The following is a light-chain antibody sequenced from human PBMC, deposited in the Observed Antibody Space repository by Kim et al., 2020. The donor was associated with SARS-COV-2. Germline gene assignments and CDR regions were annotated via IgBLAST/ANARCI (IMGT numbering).Light chain of an antibody. J-gene: IGKJ1*01. Sequence: EVVMTQSPATLSVSPGERATLSCTASQSVSSNLAWYQQKPGQAPRLLISAASTRATGIPVRFSGGGSGTDFTLTISSLQSEDFAVYYCQQYDKWPRTFGQGTQV. CDR3: QQYDKWPRT. CDR1: QSVSSN. CDR2: AAS. V-gene: IGKV3-15*01.